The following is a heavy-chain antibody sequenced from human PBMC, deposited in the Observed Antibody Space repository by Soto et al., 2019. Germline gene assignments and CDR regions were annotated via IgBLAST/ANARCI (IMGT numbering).Heavy chain of an antibody. J-gene: IGHJ3*02. Sequence: PGESLKISCKGSGYGFSIHWVAWLRHVPGKGLEWMGIIYPGNSNTFYSPSFQGQVTISADTALSTTYLQWDTLKPSDTAIYFCASDSHCDGGSCPMGGFDMWGQGTMVTVSS. CDR2: IYPGNSNT. CDR1: GYGFSIHW. CDR3: ASDSHCDGGSCPMGGFDM. V-gene: IGHV5-51*01. D-gene: IGHD2-15*01.